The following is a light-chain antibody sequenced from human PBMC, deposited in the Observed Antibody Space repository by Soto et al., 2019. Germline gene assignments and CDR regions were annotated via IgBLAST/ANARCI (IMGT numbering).Light chain of an antibody. J-gene: IGKJ4*01. CDR3: QQYDSYPLT. CDR2: DAS. CDR1: QSIYRW. V-gene: IGKV1-5*02. Sequence: DIQMTQSPSTLSASVGDRVTIICRASQSIYRWLAWYQQTPGKAPKLLIHDASSLESGVPLRFSGTGAGTDFTLTISSLQSDDFATYYCQQYDSYPLTFGGGTKVEIK.